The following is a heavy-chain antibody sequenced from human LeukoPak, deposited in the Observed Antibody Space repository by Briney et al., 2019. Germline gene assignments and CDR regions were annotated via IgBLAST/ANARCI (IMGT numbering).Heavy chain of an antibody. Sequence: SETLSLTCAVYGGSFSGYYWSWIRQPPGKGLEWIGEISHSGSTNYNPSLKSRVTISVDTSKNQFSLKLSSVTAADTAVYYCARGRSGYVWGSYRYFDYWGQGTLVTVSS. J-gene: IGHJ4*02. CDR3: ARGRSGYVWGSYRYFDY. CDR1: GGSFSGYY. CDR2: ISHSGST. V-gene: IGHV4-34*01. D-gene: IGHD3-16*02.